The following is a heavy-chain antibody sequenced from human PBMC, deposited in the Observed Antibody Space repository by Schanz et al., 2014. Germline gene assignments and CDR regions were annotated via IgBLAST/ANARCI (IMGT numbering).Heavy chain of an antibody. CDR3: AKDRSWDYDSSGYFDY. V-gene: IGHV3-23*04. CDR1: GFIFRSFG. CDR2: ISGSGGST. J-gene: IGHJ4*02. D-gene: IGHD3-22*01. Sequence: GQLVESGGGVVQPGKSLRLSCATSGFIFRSFGIHWVRQAPGKGLEWVSAISGSGGSTYYADSVKGRFTISRDNSKNTLYLQMNSLRAEDTAVYYCAKDRSWDYDSSGYFDYWGQGTLVTVSS.